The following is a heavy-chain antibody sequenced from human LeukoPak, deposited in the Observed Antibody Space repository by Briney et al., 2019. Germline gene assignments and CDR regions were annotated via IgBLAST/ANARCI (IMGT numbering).Heavy chain of an antibody. CDR1: GYTFTGYD. V-gene: IGHV1-8*01. CDR3: AKDYARGGCRLAHCNPIDS. Sequence: EASVKVSCKASGYTFTGYDINWVRQATGQGLEWMGWMNPNSGNTGYAQKFQGRVTMTRNTSISTAYMELNSLRAEDTAIYYCAKDYARGGCRLAHCNPIDSWGQGTLVTVSS. J-gene: IGHJ4*02. D-gene: IGHD3-10*01. CDR2: MNPNSGNT.